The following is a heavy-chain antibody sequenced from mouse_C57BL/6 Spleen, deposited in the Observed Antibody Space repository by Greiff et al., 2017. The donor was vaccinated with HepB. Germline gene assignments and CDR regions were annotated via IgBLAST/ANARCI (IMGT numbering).Heavy chain of an antibody. CDR3: AREGSSGYVAY. J-gene: IGHJ3*01. Sequence: DVQLVESEGGLVQPGSSMKLSCTASGFTFSDYYMAWVRQVPEKGLEWVANINYDGSSTYYLDSLKSRFIISRDNAKNILYLQMSSLKSEDTATYYCAREGSSGYVAYWGQGTLVTVSA. D-gene: IGHD3-2*02. CDR1: GFTFSDYY. V-gene: IGHV5-16*01. CDR2: INYDGSST.